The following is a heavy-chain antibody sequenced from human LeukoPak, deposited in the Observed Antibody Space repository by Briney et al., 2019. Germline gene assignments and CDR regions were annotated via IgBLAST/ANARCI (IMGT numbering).Heavy chain of an antibody. D-gene: IGHD6-13*01. CDR3: ASEGAAAGSLDY. CDR2: INPSGGST. J-gene: IGHJ4*02. V-gene: IGHV1-46*01. Sequence: ASVKVSCKASGYTFTSYYMHWVRHAPGQGLEWMGIINPSGGSTSYAQKFQGRVTMTRDTSTSTVYMELSSLRSEDTAVYYCASEGAAAGSLDYWGQGTLVTVSS. CDR1: GYTFTSYY.